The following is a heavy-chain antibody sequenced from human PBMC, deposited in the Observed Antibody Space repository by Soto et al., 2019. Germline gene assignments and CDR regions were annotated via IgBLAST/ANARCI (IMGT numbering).Heavy chain of an antibody. CDR3: AKSGGSQLEAYGYGMDV. V-gene: IGHV1-18*01. D-gene: IGHD6-6*01. CDR2: ISTYHGIT. Sequence: ASVKVSCKGSGYTFTNFGISWVRQAPGQGLEWMGWISTYHGITNYAQMVQGRVTMTTDTSTSTAYMELKSLTSDDTAVYYCAKSGGSQLEAYGYGMDVWGPGTTGNVSS. CDR1: GYTFTNFG. J-gene: IGHJ6*02.